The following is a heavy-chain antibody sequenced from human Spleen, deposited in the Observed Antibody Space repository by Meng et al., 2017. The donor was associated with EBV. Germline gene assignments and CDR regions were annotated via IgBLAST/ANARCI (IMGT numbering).Heavy chain of an antibody. CDR1: AYTFTSYA. V-gene: IGHV1-3*01. Sequence: QVQLVESGAEVKKPGASVKGSCKASAYTFTSYAIHWVRQAPGQRLSWMGRINADNGNRKYSQNFQGRLTITRDTSASTAYMELSSLRSEDTAVYYCARGPVVVTDISDWYFDLWGRGTLVTVSS. CDR2: INADNGNR. CDR3: ARGPVVVTDISDWYFDL. D-gene: IGHD2-21*02. J-gene: IGHJ2*01.